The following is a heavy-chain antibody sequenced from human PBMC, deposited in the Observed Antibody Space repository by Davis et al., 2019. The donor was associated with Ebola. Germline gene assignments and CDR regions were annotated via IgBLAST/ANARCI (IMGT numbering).Heavy chain of an antibody. D-gene: IGHD3-10*01. CDR3: AKDIYYGSGSNNGGLDY. V-gene: IGHV3-9*01. Sequence: SLKISCAASGFTFDDYAMHWVRQAPGKGLEWVSGISWNSGSIGYADSVKGRFTISRDNAKNSLYLQMNSLRAEDTALYYCAKDIYYGSGSNNGGLDYWGQGTLVTVSS. J-gene: IGHJ4*02. CDR1: GFTFDDYA. CDR2: ISWNSGSI.